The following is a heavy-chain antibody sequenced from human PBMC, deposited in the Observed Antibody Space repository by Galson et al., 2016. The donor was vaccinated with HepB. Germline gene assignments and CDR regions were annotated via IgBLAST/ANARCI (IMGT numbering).Heavy chain of an antibody. J-gene: IGHJ3*02. Sequence: SVKVSCKASGHTFTTYAIHWVRQAPGQRLEWMGWINAGDHNTRFSQRFQDRVTIRRDTSASTTYMELSSLIFDDTAVYYCACLFGTTGAFDIWGQGTMVTVSS. V-gene: IGHV1-3*01. CDR2: INAGDHNT. CDR3: ACLFGTTGAFDI. D-gene: IGHD1-7*01. CDR1: GHTFTTYA.